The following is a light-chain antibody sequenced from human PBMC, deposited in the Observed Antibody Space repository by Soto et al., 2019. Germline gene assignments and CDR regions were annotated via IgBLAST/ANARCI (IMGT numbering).Light chain of an antibody. CDR1: QRVSSTY. V-gene: IGKV3-20*01. Sequence: EIVLTQSPGTLSLSPGERATLSCRASQRVSSTYLAWYQQKPGQGPRLLIYGASSRATGIPDRFSGSGSGTDFTLTISRLEPEDFAVYYWQQYGSSPLYTFGQGTKLEIK. J-gene: IGKJ2*01. CDR2: GAS. CDR3: QQYGSSPLYT.